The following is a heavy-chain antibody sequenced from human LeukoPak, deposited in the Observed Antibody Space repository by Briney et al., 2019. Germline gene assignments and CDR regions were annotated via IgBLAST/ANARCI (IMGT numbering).Heavy chain of an antibody. J-gene: IGHJ3*02. D-gene: IGHD3-10*01. Sequence: SQTLSVTCTVSGGSISSGVYYWRWIRQHPGKGLEWIGYIYYSGSTYSNPSLKSRLTMSVDISKNQFSLKLSSVTAADTAVYYCARGVKGLRGAFDIWGQGTMVTVSS. CDR3: ARGVKGLRGAFDI. V-gene: IGHV4-31*03. CDR2: IYYSGST. CDR1: GGSISSGVYY.